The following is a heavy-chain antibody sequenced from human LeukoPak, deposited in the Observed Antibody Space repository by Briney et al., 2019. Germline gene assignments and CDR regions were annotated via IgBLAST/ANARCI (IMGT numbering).Heavy chain of an antibody. Sequence: GESLKISCKSSGYSFTSYCIGWGRQMPGKGLEWMGIIYPGDSDTRYSPSFQGQVTISADKSISTAYLQWSSLKASDTAMYYCARLIGNTVTGDWFVTWGQGTLVTVSS. CDR1: GYSFTSYC. CDR2: IYPGDSDT. CDR3: ARLIGNTVTGDWFVT. V-gene: IGHV5-51*01. D-gene: IGHD4-17*01. J-gene: IGHJ5*02.